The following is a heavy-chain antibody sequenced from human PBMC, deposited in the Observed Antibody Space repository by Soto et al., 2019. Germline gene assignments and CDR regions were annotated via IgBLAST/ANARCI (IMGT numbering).Heavy chain of an antibody. CDR2: ISAYNGYT. V-gene: IGHV1-18*04. CDR3: AMDCSGGVCHLNG. Sequence: QAQLVQSGVEVKKPGASVKVSCKTSGYTFTSSGISWVRQAPGQALEWMGWISAYNGYTHYAQNFQGRVTMTTDTSTSTAYMELRSFTSDDTAVYYCAMDCSGGVCHLNGWGQGTTVTVSS. CDR1: GYTFTSSG. J-gene: IGHJ6*02. D-gene: IGHD2-8*02.